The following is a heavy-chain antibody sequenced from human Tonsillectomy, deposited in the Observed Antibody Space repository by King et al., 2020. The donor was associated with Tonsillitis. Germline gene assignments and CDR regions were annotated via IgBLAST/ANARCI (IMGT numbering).Heavy chain of an antibody. Sequence: QLVQSGGGLVQPGGSLRLSCAASGFTFISYAMSWVRQAPGKGLDWVSTISGSGGSTYYADTVGGRFTMSRDNSKNRLFLQINSLRAEDTAVYYCAKYDAGFDILTGYYPFDYWGQGTLVTVSS. D-gene: IGHD3-9*01. V-gene: IGHV3-23*04. CDR1: GFTFISYA. J-gene: IGHJ4*02. CDR2: ISGSGGST. CDR3: AKYDAGFDILTGYYPFDY.